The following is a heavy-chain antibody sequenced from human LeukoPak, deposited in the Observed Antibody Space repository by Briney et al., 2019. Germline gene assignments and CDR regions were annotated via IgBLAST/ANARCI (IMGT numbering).Heavy chain of an antibody. D-gene: IGHD3-22*01. CDR3: ARSPPGYYDSSAEFDY. Sequence: SETLSLTCTVSGGSISSYYWSWIRQPPGKGLEWIGYIYYSGSTNYNPSLKSRVTISVDTSKNQFSLKLSSVTAADTAVYYCARSPPGYYDSSAEFDYWGQGTLVTVSS. CDR2: IYYSGST. V-gene: IGHV4-59*08. J-gene: IGHJ4*02. CDR1: GGSISSYY.